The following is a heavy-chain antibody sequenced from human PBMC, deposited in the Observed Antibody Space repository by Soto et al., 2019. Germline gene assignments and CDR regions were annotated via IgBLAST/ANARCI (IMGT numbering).Heavy chain of an antibody. CDR2: IRHSGST. J-gene: IGHJ4*02. CDR1: GGSFSGYY. Sequence: QVQLQQWGAGLLKPSETLSLTCAVYGGSFSGYYWSWIRQPPGKGLEWIGEIRHSGSTNYNPSLTNRVTIAVDTSKNQFSLKLSSVTAADTAVYYCARTYGGNSFDYWGQGTLVTVSS. V-gene: IGHV4-34*01. D-gene: IGHD2-21*02. CDR3: ARTYGGNSFDY.